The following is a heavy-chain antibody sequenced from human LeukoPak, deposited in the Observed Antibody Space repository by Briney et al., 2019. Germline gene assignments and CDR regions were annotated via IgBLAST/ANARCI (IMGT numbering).Heavy chain of an antibody. CDR1: GFTLSSYA. Sequence: GGSMRLSCAASGFTLSSYAMSWVRQAPGKGLEWVSAISDSGNTYHADSVKGRFTISRDSSKNTLFLQMNRLRPEDAAVYYCAKDPTLARPYCSGGSCYSNYWGQGTLVTVSS. CDR3: AKDPTLARPYCSGGSCYSNY. CDR2: ISDSGNT. V-gene: IGHV3-23*01. J-gene: IGHJ4*02. D-gene: IGHD2-15*01.